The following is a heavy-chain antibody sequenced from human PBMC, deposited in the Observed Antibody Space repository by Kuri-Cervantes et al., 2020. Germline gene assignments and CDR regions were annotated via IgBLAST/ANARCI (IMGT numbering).Heavy chain of an antibody. D-gene: IGHD6-13*01. CDR2: IYHSGST. J-gene: IGHJ4*02. Sequence: SETLSLTCTVSGGSISSSSYYWGWIRQPPGKGLEWIGSIYHSGSTYYNPSLKRRVTISVDTSKNQFSLKLSSMTAADTAVYYCSSSGQLGFWGQGTLVTVSS. CDR3: SSSGQLGF. CDR1: GGSISSSSYY. V-gene: IGHV4-39*07.